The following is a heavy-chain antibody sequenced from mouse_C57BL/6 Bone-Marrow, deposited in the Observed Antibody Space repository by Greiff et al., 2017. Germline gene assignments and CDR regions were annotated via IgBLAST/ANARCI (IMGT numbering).Heavy chain of an antibody. CDR3: ARGAYSNYVFYAMDY. CDR1: GYTFTSYW. D-gene: IGHD2-5*01. V-gene: IGHV1-69*01. J-gene: IGHJ4*01. Sequence: QVQLQQPGAELVMPGASVKLSCKASGYTFTSYWMHWVKQRPGQGLEWIGEIDPSDSYTNYNQKFKGKSTLTVDKSSSTAYMQLSSLTSEDSAVYYCARGAYSNYVFYAMDYWGQGTSVTVSS. CDR2: IDPSDSYT.